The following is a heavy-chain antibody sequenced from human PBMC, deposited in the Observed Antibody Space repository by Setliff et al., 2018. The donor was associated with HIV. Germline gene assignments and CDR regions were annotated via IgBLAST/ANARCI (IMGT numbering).Heavy chain of an antibody. CDR3: ARLPFITIFGVLNGDDGFDI. D-gene: IGHD3-3*01. Sequence: ASVKASCKASGYIFTGYYMHWVRQAPGQGPEWLGRINPKSGGTRYAQKFQGRVSMTRDTAISTAYMELSRLRSDDSAVYYCARLPFITIFGVLNGDDGFDIWGQGTMVTVSS. J-gene: IGHJ3*02. V-gene: IGHV1-2*06. CDR2: INPKSGGT. CDR1: GYIFTGYY.